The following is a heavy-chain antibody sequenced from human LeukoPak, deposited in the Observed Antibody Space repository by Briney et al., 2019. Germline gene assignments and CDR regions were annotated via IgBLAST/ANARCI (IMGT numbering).Heavy chain of an antibody. V-gene: IGHV3-48*01. CDR2: ISSSSSTI. Sequence: GGSLRLSCAASGFTVSSRYVTWVRQAPGKGLEWVSYISSSSSTIYYADSVKGRFTISRDNAKNSLYLQMNSLRAEDTAVYYCARDEGRGYSYGPIDYWGQGTLVTVSS. D-gene: IGHD5-18*01. CDR1: GFTVSSRY. J-gene: IGHJ4*02. CDR3: ARDEGRGYSYGPIDY.